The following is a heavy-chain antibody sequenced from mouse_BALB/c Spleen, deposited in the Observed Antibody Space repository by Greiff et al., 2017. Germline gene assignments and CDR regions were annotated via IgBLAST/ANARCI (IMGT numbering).Heavy chain of an antibody. CDR1: GYTFTSYW. Sequence: VQLQQPGAELVKPGASVKLSCKASGYTFTSYWMHWVKQRPGQGLEWIGEINPSNGRTNYNEKFKSKATLTVDKSSSTAYMQLSSLTSEDSAVYYCARGGRKDAMDYWGQGTSVTVSS. CDR3: ARGGRKDAMDY. V-gene: IGHV1S81*02. J-gene: IGHJ4*01. CDR2: INPSNGRT.